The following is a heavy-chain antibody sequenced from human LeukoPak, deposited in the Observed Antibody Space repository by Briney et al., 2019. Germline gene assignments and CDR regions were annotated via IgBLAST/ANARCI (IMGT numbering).Heavy chain of an antibody. CDR3: ARAARRRGLYCSGGSCKNWFDP. CDR2: INSDGSST. D-gene: IGHD2-15*01. V-gene: IGHV3-74*01. Sequence: GGSLRLSCAASGFTFSSYWMHWVRQAPGKGLVWVSRINSDGSSTSYADSVKGRFTISRDNAKNTLYLQMNSLRAEDTAVYYCARAARRRGLYCSGGSCKNWFDPWGQGTLVTVSS. J-gene: IGHJ5*02. CDR1: GFTFSSYW.